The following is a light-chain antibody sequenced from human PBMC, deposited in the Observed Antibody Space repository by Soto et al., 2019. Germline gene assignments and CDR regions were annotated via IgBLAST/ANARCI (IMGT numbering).Light chain of an antibody. V-gene: IGKV3-15*01. CDR3: QQSNNWPPIT. Sequence: EIVLTQYPGILSLSPGERYTLSCMAIQSVSNDFLAWYQQKPGQAPRLLIYGASTRATDIPARFSGSGSETEFTLTISTLQSEDFAVYYCQQSNNWPPITFGPGTRLDIK. CDR2: GAS. J-gene: IGKJ5*01. CDR1: QSVSNDF.